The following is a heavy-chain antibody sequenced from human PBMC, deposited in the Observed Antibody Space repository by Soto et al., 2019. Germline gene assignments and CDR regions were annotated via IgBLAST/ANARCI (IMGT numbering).Heavy chain of an antibody. Sequence: QVQLQESGPGLVKPSQTLSLTCTVSGGSISSGGYYWSWIRQHPGKGLEWIGYIYYSGSTYYNPSLKSRVTISVDTSKNQFSLKLSSVTAADTAVYYCARGSSRYCSGGSCQRLFDYWGQGTLVTVSS. CDR3: ARGSSRYCSGGSCQRLFDY. J-gene: IGHJ4*02. D-gene: IGHD2-15*01. V-gene: IGHV4-31*03. CDR1: GGSISSGGYY. CDR2: IYYSGST.